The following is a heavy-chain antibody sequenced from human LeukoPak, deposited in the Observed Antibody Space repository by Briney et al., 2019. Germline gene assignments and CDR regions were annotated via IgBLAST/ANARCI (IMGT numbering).Heavy chain of an antibody. V-gene: IGHV4-59*01. J-gene: IGHJ3*02. D-gene: IGHD5-18*01. CDR3: AKDFGIQLWSTRGVFDI. CDR1: GGSISSYY. CDR2: IYYGGSA. Sequence: PSETLSLTCIVSGGSISSYYWSWIRQPPGKELEWIGYIYYGGSAIYNPSLKSRVTISLDTSKNQFSLKLTSVTAADTAVYYCAKDFGIQLWSTRGVFDIWGQGTMVTVSS.